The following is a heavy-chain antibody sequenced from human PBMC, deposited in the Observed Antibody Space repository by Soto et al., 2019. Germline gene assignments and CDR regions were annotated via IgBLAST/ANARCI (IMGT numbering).Heavy chain of an antibody. V-gene: IGHV3-21*01. CDR1: GFTFSSYS. J-gene: IGHJ3*02. CDR2: ISSSSSYI. Sequence: GGSLRLSCAASGFTFSSYSMNWVRQAPGKGLEWVSSISSSSSYIYYADSVKGRFTISRDNAKNSLYLQMNSLRAEDTAVYYCARVGRITGTKTRDAFDIWGQGTMVTVSS. D-gene: IGHD1-7*01. CDR3: ARVGRITGTKTRDAFDI.